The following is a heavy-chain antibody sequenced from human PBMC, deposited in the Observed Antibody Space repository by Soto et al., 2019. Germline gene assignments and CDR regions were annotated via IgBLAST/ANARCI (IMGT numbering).Heavy chain of an antibody. CDR1: GGSFSGYY. J-gene: IGHJ5*02. Sequence: SETLSLTCAVYGGSFSGYYWSWIRQPPGKGLEWIGEINHSGSTNYNPSLKSRVTISVDTSKNQFSLKLSSVTAADTAVYYCARGHRRPAGIVVVPAAILRWFDPWGQGTLVTVSS. V-gene: IGHV4-34*01. D-gene: IGHD2-2*02. CDR3: ARGHRRPAGIVVVPAAILRWFDP. CDR2: INHSGST.